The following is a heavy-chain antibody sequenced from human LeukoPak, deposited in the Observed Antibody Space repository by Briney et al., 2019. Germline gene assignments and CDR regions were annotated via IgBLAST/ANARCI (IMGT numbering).Heavy chain of an antibody. CDR3: ARDEGNYYGMAFDF. D-gene: IGHD3-10*01. Sequence: SETLSLTCTVSGASISNDYWNWIRQSPEKGLDWIGYVSSRGATNYNPSLRSRVTISGDTSKNQFSLRLTSVSAADTAMYFCARDEGNYYGMAFDFWGQGILVTVSS. CDR2: VSSRGAT. CDR1: GASISNDY. V-gene: IGHV4-59*01. J-gene: IGHJ4*02.